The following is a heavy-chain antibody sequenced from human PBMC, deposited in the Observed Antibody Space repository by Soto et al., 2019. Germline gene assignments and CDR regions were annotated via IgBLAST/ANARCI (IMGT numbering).Heavy chain of an antibody. V-gene: IGHV3-21*04. D-gene: IGHD6-6*01. CDR3: ASAQTSYDAFDI. J-gene: IGHJ3*02. CDR2: ISSSSSYI. Sequence: GGSLRVSCAASGFTFSSYSMHWVRQAPGKGLEWVSSISSSSSYIYYADSVKGRFTLPRDNAKNSLYLQMNSLRAEDTAVYYCASAQTSYDAFDIWGQGTMVTVSS. CDR1: GFTFSSYS.